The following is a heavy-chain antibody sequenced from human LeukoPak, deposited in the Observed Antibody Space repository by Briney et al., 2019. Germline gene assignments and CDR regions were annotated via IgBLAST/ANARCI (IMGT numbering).Heavy chain of an antibody. J-gene: IGHJ4*02. D-gene: IGHD6-19*01. Sequence: SETLSLTCTVSGGSISTYYWSWIRQPPGKGLEWVGYINWSGYTDYNPSLKSRVTISVGTSKNHFSLKLRSVTAADTAVYYCAREYSSFEYWGQGILVTVSS. CDR3: AREYSSFEY. CDR2: INWSGYT. V-gene: IGHV4-59*01. CDR1: GGSISTYY.